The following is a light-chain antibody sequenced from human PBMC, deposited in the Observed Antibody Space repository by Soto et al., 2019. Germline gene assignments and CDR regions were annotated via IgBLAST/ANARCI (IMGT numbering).Light chain of an antibody. CDR2: DAS. CDR1: QDISNY. J-gene: IGKJ2*01. CDR3: QQYDNFPYT. V-gene: IGKV1-33*01. Sequence: DVQLTQSPSSLSASVGDRVTITCQASQDISNYLSWFQQQPGKAPKLLIYDASKLQTGVPSRFSGSGSGTDFTFSINSLQPEDIATYFCQQYDNFPYTFVQGTKLEIE.